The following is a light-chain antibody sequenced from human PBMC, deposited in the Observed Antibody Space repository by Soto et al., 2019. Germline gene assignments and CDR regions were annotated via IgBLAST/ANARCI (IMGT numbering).Light chain of an antibody. CDR2: EVI. J-gene: IGLJ3*02. Sequence: QSVLTQPASVSGSPGQSITISCTGTSSDVGGYNYVSWYQQYPGKAPKLMIYEVINRPSGVSNRFSGSKSGNTASLTISGLQAEAEADYYCSSYTSSSTWVFGGGTQLTVL. CDR3: SSYTSSSTWV. CDR1: SSDVGGYNY. V-gene: IGLV2-14*01.